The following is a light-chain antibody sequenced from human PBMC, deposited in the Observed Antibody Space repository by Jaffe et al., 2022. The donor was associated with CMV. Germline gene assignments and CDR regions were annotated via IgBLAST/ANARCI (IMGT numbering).Light chain of an antibody. J-gene: IGLJ3*02. CDR3: GTWDSSLSAWV. CDR1: SSNIGNNY. V-gene: IGLV1-51*01. Sequence: QSVLTQPPSVSAARGQKVTISCSGSSSNIGNNYVSWYRQVPGTAPALLIYDNDDRPSGIPDRFSGSKSGASATLGITGLQTGDEADYYCGTWDSSLSAWVFGGGTRLTVL. CDR2: DND.